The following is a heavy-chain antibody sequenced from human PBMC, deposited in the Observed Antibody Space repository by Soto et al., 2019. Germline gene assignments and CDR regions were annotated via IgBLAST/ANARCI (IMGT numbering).Heavy chain of an antibody. CDR3: ARDSRDGDGPSGY. CDR1: GGSISSGDYY. V-gene: IGHV4-30-4*01. J-gene: IGHJ4*02. D-gene: IGHD2-21*02. Sequence: QVQLQESGPGLVKPSQTLSLTCTVSGGSISSGDYYWSWIRQPPGKGLEWIGYIYYSGSTYYNPSLKSRVXXSXDXXKNQFSLKLSSVTAADTAVYYCARDSRDGDGPSGYWGQGTLVTVSS. CDR2: IYYSGST.